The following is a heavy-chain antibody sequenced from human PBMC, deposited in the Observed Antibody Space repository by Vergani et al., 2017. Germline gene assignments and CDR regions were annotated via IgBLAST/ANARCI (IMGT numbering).Heavy chain of an antibody. V-gene: IGHV1-2*02. D-gene: IGHD6-6*01. CDR2: INPNSGVT. Sequence: QVQLVQSGAEVKKPGASVKVSCKASGYTFTGYYMHWVRQAPGQGLEWMGWINPNSGVTNYAQKFQGRVTMTRDTSISTAYMELSRLRSDDTAVYYCARVHESIEYSSSSGDYYYYYMDVWGKGTTVTVSS. CDR3: ARVHESIEYSSSSGDYYYYYMDV. CDR1: GYTFTGYY. J-gene: IGHJ6*03.